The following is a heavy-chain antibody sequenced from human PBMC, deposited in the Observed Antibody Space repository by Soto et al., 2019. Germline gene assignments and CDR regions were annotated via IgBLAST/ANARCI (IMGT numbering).Heavy chain of an antibody. Sequence: GGSLGLSCAASGFSFSNAWMSWVRQAPGKGLEWVGRIKSKTDGGTTDYAAPVKGRFTISRDDSKNTLYLQMNSLKTEDTAVYYCTTSTGSGWYAFDYWGQGTLVTVSS. V-gene: IGHV3-15*01. CDR2: IKSKTDGGTT. CDR1: GFSFSNAW. D-gene: IGHD6-19*01. J-gene: IGHJ4*02. CDR3: TTSTGSGWYAFDY.